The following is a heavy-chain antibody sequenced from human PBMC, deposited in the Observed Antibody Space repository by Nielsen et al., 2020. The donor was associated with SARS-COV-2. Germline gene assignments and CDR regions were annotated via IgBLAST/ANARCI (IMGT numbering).Heavy chain of an antibody. V-gene: IGHV1-8*01. J-gene: IGHJ6*03. CDR2: MNPNSGNT. D-gene: IGHD2-2*01. CDR1: GYTFTSYD. Sequence: ASVKVSCKASGYTFTSYDINWVRQATGQGLEWMGWMNPNSGNTGYAQKFQGRVTMTRNTSISTAYMELSSLRSEDTAVYYCARGPSIVVVPAAMSYYYYMDVWGKGTTVTVSS. CDR3: ARGPSIVVVPAAMSYYYYMDV.